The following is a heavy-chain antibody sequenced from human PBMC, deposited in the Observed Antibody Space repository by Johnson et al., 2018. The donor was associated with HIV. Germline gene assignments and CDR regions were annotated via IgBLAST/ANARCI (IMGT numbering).Heavy chain of an antibody. CDR2: INWNGGST. Sequence: VQLVESGGGVVRPGGSLRLACAASGFTFDDYGMNWVRQAPGKGLEWVSGINWNGGSTGYADSVKGRSTISRDNAKNSLYLQMSSLRPEDTAVYYCARLPSGYSRDDLDIWGQGTMVTVSS. CDR3: ARLPSGYSRDDLDI. D-gene: IGHD5-18*01. CDR1: GFTFDDYG. V-gene: IGHV3-20*04. J-gene: IGHJ3*02.